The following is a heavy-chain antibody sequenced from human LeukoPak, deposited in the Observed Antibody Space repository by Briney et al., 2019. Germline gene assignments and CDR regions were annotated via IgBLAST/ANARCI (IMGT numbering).Heavy chain of an antibody. J-gene: IGHJ4*02. CDR3: ARDTSGFYSDY. V-gene: IGHV4-39*07. CDR1: GGSIRSSTYY. D-gene: IGHD3-22*01. CDR2: IYHSGST. Sequence: PSETLSLTCTVSGGSIRSSTYYWGWIRQPPGKGLEWIGSIYHSGSTFYNPSLKSRVTISVDTSKNQFSLKLSSVTAADTAVYYCARDTSGFYSDYWGQGTLVTVSS.